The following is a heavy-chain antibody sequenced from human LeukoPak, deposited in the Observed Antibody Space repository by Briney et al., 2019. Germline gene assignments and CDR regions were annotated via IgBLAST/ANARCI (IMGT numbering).Heavy chain of an antibody. J-gene: IGHJ3*02. CDR2: ISGSGGST. CDR1: GFTFSSYA. CDR3: AKDLGWLQLSDAFDI. D-gene: IGHD5-24*01. Sequence: PGGSLRLSCAASGFTFSSYAMSWVRQAPGKGLEWVSAISGSGGSTYYADSVKGRFTISRDSSKNTLYLQMNSLRAEDTAVYYCAKDLGWLQLSDAFDIWGQGTMVTVSS. V-gene: IGHV3-23*01.